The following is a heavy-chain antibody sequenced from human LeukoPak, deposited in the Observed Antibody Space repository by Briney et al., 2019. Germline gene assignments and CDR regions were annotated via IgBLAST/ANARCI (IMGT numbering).Heavy chain of an antibody. CDR2: IKQDGSEK. CDR1: GFTFRSYW. Sequence: GGSLRLSCAASGFTFRSYWMTWVRQAPGKGLEWVANIKQDGSEKYYVDSVKGRFTISRDDSKNSLYLQMNSLRVEDTAVYYCAKIYDFWSTYLVSWGQGTLVTVSS. D-gene: IGHD3-3*01. CDR3: AKIYDFWSTYLVS. J-gene: IGHJ5*02. V-gene: IGHV3-7*01.